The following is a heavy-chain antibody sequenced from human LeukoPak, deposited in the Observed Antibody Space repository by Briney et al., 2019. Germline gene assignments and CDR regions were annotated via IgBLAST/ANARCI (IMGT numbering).Heavy chain of an antibody. CDR2: INPNSGGT. CDR1: GYTFTGYY. J-gene: IGHJ4*02. Sequence: ASVKVSCKASGYTFTGYYMHWVRQAPGQGLEWMGWINPNSGGTNYAQKFQGRVTTTRDTSISTAYMELSRLRSDDTAVYYCARAYYYYGSGSYIDYWGQGTLVTVSS. CDR3: ARAYYYYGSGSYIDY. D-gene: IGHD3-10*01. V-gene: IGHV1-2*02.